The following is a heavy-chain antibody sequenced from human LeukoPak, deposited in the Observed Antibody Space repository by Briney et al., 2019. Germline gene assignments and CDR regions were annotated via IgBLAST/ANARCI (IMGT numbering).Heavy chain of an antibody. CDR2: IRYDGSNK. J-gene: IGHJ4*02. Sequence: GGSLRLSCAASGFTFSSYGMHWVRQAPGKGLEWVAFIRYDGSNKYYADSVKGRFTISRDNSKNTVSLQMNSLRTEDTAVYYCARDSGPLYRKSVSYMGMECDYWGQGTLVTVSS. CDR3: ARDSGPLYRKSVSYMGMECDY. D-gene: IGHD5-12*01. CDR1: GFTFSSYG. V-gene: IGHV3-30*02.